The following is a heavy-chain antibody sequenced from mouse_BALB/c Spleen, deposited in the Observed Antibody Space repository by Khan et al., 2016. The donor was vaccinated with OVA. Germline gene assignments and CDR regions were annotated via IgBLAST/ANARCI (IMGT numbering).Heavy chain of an antibody. CDR3: ARDGSRYNYAMDY. CDR2: ISYSGST. D-gene: IGHD2-3*01. Sequence: EVQLLESGPGLVKPSQSLSLTCTVTGYSITSDYAWNWIRQFPGNKLEWMGYISYSGSTNYNPSLKSRISITRDTSKNQFFLQLNSVTTEDTATYYCARDGSRYNYAMDYWGKGTSVTVSS. J-gene: IGHJ4*01. CDR1: GYSITSDYA. V-gene: IGHV3-2*02.